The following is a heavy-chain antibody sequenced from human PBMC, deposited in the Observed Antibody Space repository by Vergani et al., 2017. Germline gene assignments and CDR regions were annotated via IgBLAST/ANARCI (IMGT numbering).Heavy chain of an antibody. J-gene: IGHJ4*02. CDR3: ASTNYYGSGSYLCSGDY. CDR1: GFTFSSYW. D-gene: IGHD3-10*01. Sequence: EVQLVESGGGLVQPGGSLRLSCAASGFTFSSYWMSWVRQAPGKGLEWVANIKQDGSEKYYVDSVKGRFTISRDNAKNSLYLQMNSLRAEDTAVYYCASTNYYGSGSYLCSGDYWGQGTLVTVSS. CDR2: IKQDGSEK. V-gene: IGHV3-7*01.